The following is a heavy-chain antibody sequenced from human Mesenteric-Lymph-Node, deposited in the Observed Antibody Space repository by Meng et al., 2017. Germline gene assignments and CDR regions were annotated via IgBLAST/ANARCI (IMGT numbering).Heavy chain of an antibody. CDR1: GYTFTSQF. J-gene: IGHJ4*02. CDR3: ARDHYGAGVDY. V-gene: IGHV1-2*05. Sequence: QVQLGKAGAEVRKPGASVKGSCKTSGYTFTSQFVHWVRRAPGQGLEWMGRINPVSGDTDYEEKFQGRVTMTRDTSISTAYMELSRVQSDDTGMYYCARDHYGAGVDYWGQGTLVTVSS. CDR2: INPVSGDT. D-gene: IGHD4/OR15-4a*01.